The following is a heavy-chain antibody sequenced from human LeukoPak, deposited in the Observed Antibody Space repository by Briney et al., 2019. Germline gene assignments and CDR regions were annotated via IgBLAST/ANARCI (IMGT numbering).Heavy chain of an antibody. D-gene: IGHD6-13*01. J-gene: IGHJ4*02. CDR2: IYGGGVT. CDR1: GGSISSFH. V-gene: IGHV4-59*01. CDR3: ARSVGSNWSYFFDY. Sequence: SETLSLTCTVSGGSISSFHWNWILQSPGRGLEWIGYIYGGGVTNYNPSLRFRVTMSLDTSKNKFSLNLKSVTAEDTAVYYCARSVGSNWSYFFDYWGQGTLVTVSS.